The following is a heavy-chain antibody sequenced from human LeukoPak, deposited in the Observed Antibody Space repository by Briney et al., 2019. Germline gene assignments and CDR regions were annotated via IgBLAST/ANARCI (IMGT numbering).Heavy chain of an antibody. V-gene: IGHV4-59*01. D-gene: IGHD2-15*01. CDR2: IYYSGST. Sequence: SETLSLTCTVSGGSISSYYWSWIRQPPGKGLEWIGYIYYSGSTNYNPSLKSRVTISVDPSKNQFSLKLSSVTAADTAVYYCARVGGIVDYWGQGTLVTVSS. CDR1: GGSISSYY. CDR3: ARVGGIVDY. J-gene: IGHJ4*02.